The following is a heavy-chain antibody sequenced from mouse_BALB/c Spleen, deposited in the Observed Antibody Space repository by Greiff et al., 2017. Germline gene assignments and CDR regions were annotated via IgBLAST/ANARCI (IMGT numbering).Heavy chain of an antibody. J-gene: IGHJ2*01. CDR2: IYPGDGST. Sequence: VQLQQSGPELVKPGASVKMSCKASGYTFTSYYIHWVKQRPGQGLEWIGWIYPGDGSTKYNEKFKGKTTLTADKSSSTAYMLLSSLTSEDSAIYFCARGGDFDYWGQGTTLTVSS. CDR1: GYTFTSYY. V-gene: IGHV1S56*01. CDR3: ARGGDFDY.